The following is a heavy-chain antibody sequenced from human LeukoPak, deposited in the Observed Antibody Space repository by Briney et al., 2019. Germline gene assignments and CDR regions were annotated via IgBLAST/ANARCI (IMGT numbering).Heavy chain of an antibody. CDR2: MQTEESIT. Sequence: GGPLRLSCAASGFTFRNYRMHCVRQAPGKGLVWGSRMQTEESITNCADCLEGRFTIPRDDAKNTLYLKMNSLRAEDTAVYYCARDMFDWLFEDLEIGVSFDYWGQGTLVTVSS. D-gene: IGHD3-9*01. CDR3: ARDMFDWLFEDLEIGVSFDY. V-gene: IGHV3-74*01. J-gene: IGHJ4*02. CDR1: GFTFRNYR.